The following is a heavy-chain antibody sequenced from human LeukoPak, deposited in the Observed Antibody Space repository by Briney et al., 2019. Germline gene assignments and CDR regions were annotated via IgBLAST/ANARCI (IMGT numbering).Heavy chain of an antibody. J-gene: IGHJ4*02. V-gene: IGHV3-7*01. D-gene: IGHD5-12*01. CDR2: MNQDGSEK. CDR3: ARDTGYDCFDY. Sequence: GGSLRLSCAASGFTFSGSWMAWVRQAPGKGLEWVANMNQDGSEKNYVDSVKGRFTISRDNAKNSLYLQMNSLRAEDTAVYYCARDTGYDCFDYWGQGTLVTVSS. CDR1: GFTFSGSW.